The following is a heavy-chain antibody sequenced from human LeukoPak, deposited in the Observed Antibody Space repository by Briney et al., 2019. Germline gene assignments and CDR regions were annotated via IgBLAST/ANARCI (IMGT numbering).Heavy chain of an antibody. CDR2: IYYSGST. CDR1: GGSISSYY. CDR3: ARLKGRVYGMDV. D-gene: IGHD6-13*01. J-gene: IGHJ6*02. Sequence: KPSETLSLTCTVSGGSISSYYWSWIRQPPGKGLEWIGYIYYSGSTNYNPSLKSRVTISVDTSKNQFSLKLSSVTAADTAVYYCARLKGRVYGMDVWGQGTTVTVSS. V-gene: IGHV4-59*08.